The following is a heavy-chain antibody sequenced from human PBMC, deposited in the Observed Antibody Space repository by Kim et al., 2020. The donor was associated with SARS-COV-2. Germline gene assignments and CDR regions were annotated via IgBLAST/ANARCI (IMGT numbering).Heavy chain of an antibody. J-gene: IGHJ4*02. D-gene: IGHD5-12*01. V-gene: IGHV3-30*04. CDR3: AREGLRSLDY. Sequence: SLRLSCAASGFTFSSYAMHWVRQAPGKGLEWVAVISYDGSNKYYVDSVKGRFTISRDNSKNTLYLQMNSLRAEDTAVYYCAREGLRSLDYWGQGTLVTVSS. CDR2: ISYDGSNK. CDR1: GFTFSSYA.